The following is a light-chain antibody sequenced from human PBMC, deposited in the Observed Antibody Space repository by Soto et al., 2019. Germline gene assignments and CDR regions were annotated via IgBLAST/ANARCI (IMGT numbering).Light chain of an antibody. CDR2: AAS. V-gene: IGKV1-39*01. CDR1: QIINSN. Sequence: DIQMTQSPSSLSASVGDRVSITCRASQIINSNLNWYQQRPGKAPKVLICAASSLQSGVPSRFSGSGSGTDFSLTISSLQPEDFATYYCQQSFSTPWTFGQGTKVEI. J-gene: IGKJ1*01. CDR3: QQSFSTPWT.